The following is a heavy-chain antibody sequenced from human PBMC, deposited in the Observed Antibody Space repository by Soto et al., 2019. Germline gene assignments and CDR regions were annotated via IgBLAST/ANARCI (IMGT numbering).Heavy chain of an antibody. CDR2: IYYNGNT. V-gene: IGHV4-59*08. CDR1: GGSISSFS. D-gene: IGHD1-26*01. CDR3: PRLGRQDSTSSADSYCDP. Sequence: QVQLQESGPGLVKPAETLSLTCSLSGGSISSFSWHWIRQPPGKGLEWIGYIYYNGNTGYNPSLESRVTISVDASMTQYPLKLSSVPAADTAVYYCPRLGRQDSTSSADSYCDPWGQGTLVTVSS. J-gene: IGHJ5*02.